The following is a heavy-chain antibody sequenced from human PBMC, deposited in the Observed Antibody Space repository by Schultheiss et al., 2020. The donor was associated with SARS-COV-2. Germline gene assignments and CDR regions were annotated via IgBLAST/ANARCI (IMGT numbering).Heavy chain of an antibody. V-gene: IGHV3-33*01. Sequence: GGSLRLSCAASGFTFSSYGMHWVRQAPGKGLEWVAVIWYDGSNKYYADSVKGRFTISRDNSKNTLYLQMNSLRAEDTAVYYCAREATVTTSFDYWGQGTLVTVAS. CDR2: IWYDGSNK. D-gene: IGHD4-17*01. J-gene: IGHJ4*02. CDR1: GFTFSSYG. CDR3: AREATVTTSFDY.